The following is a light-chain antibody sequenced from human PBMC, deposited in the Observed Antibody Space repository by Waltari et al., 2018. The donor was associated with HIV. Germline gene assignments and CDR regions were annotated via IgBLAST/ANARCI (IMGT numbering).Light chain of an antibody. V-gene: IGKV1-39*01. CDR1: QNIGDY. J-gene: IGKJ1*01. CDR3: QQSHNIPLT. Sequence: DIQMTQSPSSLSASIGERVTITCPATQNIGDYLNWYHQKPGKAPQLLISGASSLQSGVPSRFRGSGSGTEFTLTISSLQPEDFATYFCQQSHNIPLTFGQGTKVEIK. CDR2: GAS.